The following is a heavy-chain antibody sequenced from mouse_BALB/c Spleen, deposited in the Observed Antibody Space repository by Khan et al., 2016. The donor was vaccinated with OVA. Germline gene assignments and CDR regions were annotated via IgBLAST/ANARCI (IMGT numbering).Heavy chain of an antibody. V-gene: IGHV5-6*01. Sequence: VQLKESGGDFVRPGGSLKLSCAASGFTFSTYDMSWVRQTPDKRLEWVATINTGGAYTYYPDSVKGRFTISRDNAKNTLYLQLSSLKSEDTAIYYCARLAYYYNSEGFAYWGQRTLVTVSA. CDR2: INTGGAYT. CDR3: ARLAYYYNSEGFAY. D-gene: IGHD1-1*01. CDR1: GFTFSTYD. J-gene: IGHJ3*01.